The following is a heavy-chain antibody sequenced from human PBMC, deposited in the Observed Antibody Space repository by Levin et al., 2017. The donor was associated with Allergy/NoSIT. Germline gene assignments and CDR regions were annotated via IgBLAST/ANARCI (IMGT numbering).Heavy chain of an antibody. CDR1: GFTFSNYA. J-gene: IGHJ5*02. D-gene: IGHD5-18*01. CDR3: VKDQDTAVAYNWFDP. CDR2: MSGRGGIT. Sequence: GESLKISCAASGFTFSNYAMGWVRQAPGKGLEWVSSMSGRGGITYYGDSVKDRFTVSRDDSKNTLYLQMNSLRAEDTAIYYCVKDQDTAVAYNWFDPWGQGTLVTVSS. V-gene: IGHV3-23*01.